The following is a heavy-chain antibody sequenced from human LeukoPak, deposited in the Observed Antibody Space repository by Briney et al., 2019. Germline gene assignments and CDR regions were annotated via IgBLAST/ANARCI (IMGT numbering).Heavy chain of an antibody. D-gene: IGHD5-18*01. J-gene: IGHJ4*02. V-gene: IGHV3-23*01. CDR3: ARGGGRNTTMVWAFDY. CDR2: ISGSGGST. CDR1: GFTFSTYA. Sequence: GGSLRLSCAASGFTFSTYAMSWVRQAPGKGLEWVSAISGSGGSTYYADSVKGRFTISRDNSKNTLFLQMGSLRAEDMAVYYCARGGGRNTTMVWAFDYWGQGTLVTVSS.